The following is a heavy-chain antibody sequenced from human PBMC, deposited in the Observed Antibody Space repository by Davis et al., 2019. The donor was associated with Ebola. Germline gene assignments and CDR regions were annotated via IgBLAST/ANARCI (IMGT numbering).Heavy chain of an antibody. V-gene: IGHV1-69*06. Sequence: SVKVSCKASGGTFSNDAIIWVRQAPGQGLEWVGGIIPFFGSSNYARKFQGRVTITADKSTGTAYMELSSLRSEDTALYFCARGRQYSSGWYPPLDYWGQGTLVTVSS. CDR1: GGTFSNDA. J-gene: IGHJ4*02. D-gene: IGHD6-13*01. CDR3: ARGRQYSSGWYPPLDY. CDR2: IIPFFGSS.